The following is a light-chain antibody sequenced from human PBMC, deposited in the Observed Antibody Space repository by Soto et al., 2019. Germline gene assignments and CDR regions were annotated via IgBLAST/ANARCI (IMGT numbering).Light chain of an antibody. CDR3: QQFNSYPIT. J-gene: IGKJ5*01. CDR2: DVS. Sequence: GDRVTITCRASQDIRGALDWYQQKPGKAPKILIYDVSTLESGVPSRFSGSSSGTDFTLTISSLQPVDFATYYCQQFNSYPITFGQGTRLEIK. CDR1: QDIRGA. V-gene: IGKV1-13*02.